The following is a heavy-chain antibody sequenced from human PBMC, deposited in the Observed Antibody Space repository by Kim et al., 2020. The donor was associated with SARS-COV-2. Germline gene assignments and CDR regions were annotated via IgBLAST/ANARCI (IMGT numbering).Heavy chain of an antibody. D-gene: IGHD3-3*01. J-gene: IGHJ3*01. CDR2: ISCNSGTK. Sequence: GVSLRLSCAASGFTFGDYDMHWVRQGPGKGLEWVSSISCNSGTKGYADSVKGRFTISRDNAKKSLFLQMHSLRPEDTALYYCAKEVYDTRRAFYRCGQG. CDR1: GFTFGDYD. CDR3: AKEVYDTRRAFYR. V-gene: IGHV3-9*01.